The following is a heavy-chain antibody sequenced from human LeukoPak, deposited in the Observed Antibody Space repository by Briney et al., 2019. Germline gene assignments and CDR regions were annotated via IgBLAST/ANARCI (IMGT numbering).Heavy chain of an antibody. CDR3: ARGSGYYHAGYYYYYGMDV. CDR2: INPSGGST. J-gene: IGHJ6*02. Sequence: RASVKVSCKASGYTFTSYYMHWVRQAPGQGPEWMGIINPSGGSTSYAQKFQGRVTMTRDTSTSTVYMELSSLRSEDTAVYYCARGSGYYHAGYYYYYGMDVRGQGTTVTVSS. CDR1: GYTFTSYY. V-gene: IGHV1-46*01. D-gene: IGHD3-3*01.